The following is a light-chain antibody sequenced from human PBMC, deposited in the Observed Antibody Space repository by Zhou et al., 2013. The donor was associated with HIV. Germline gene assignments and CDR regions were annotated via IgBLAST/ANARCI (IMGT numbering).Light chain of an antibody. Sequence: EIVMTQSPATLSVSPGERATLSCRASQSLSSTLAWYQQKPGQAPRLLIYGASTRATGIPARFSGSGSGTEFTLTISSMQSEDFAVYYCHQYNNWPFTFGPGTKVDIK. CDR3: HQYNNWPFT. J-gene: IGKJ3*01. CDR2: GAS. CDR1: QSLSST. V-gene: IGKV3-15*01.